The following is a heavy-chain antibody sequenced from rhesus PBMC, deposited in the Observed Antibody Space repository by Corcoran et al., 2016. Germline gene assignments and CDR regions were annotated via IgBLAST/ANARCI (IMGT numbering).Heavy chain of an antibody. V-gene: IGHV4S19*01. CDR2: ISGSSGST. Sequence: QVQLQESGPGLVKPSETRSLTCAVSGGPISRSKWWSWIRQPPGKGLEWIGYISGSSGSTYYNPSLKSRVTISKDTSKNQFSLKLSSVTAADTAVYYCARDITVAGGRFFDYWGQGVLVTVSS. CDR1: GGPISRSKW. J-gene: IGHJ4*01. D-gene: IGHD4-29*01. CDR3: ARDITVAGGRFFDY.